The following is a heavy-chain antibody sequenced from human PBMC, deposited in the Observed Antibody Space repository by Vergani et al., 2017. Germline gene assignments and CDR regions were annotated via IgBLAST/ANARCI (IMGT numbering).Heavy chain of an antibody. J-gene: IGHJ4*02. CDR1: GFTFSGSA. CDR3: TCNLVTAPAYTGPYSDY. Sequence: EVQLLESGGGLVQPGGSLRLSCAASGFTFSGSAMHWVRQASGKGLEWVGRIRSKANSYATAYAASVKGRFTISRDDSKNTAYLQMNSLKTEDTAVYYCTCNLVTAPAYTGPYSDYWGQGTLVTVSS. CDR2: IRSKANSYAT. V-gene: IGHV3-73*01. D-gene: IGHD2-21*02.